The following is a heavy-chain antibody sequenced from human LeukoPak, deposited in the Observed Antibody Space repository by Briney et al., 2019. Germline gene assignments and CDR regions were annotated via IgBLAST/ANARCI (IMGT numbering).Heavy chain of an antibody. CDR2: IYYSGST. CDR3: ARGPYGDLDH. V-gene: IGHV4-59*01. Sequence: KPSETLSLTCTVSGGSISSYYWSWIRQPPGKGLEWTGYIYYSGSTNYKPSLKSRVTISVDTSKNQFSLKLSSVTAADTAVYYCARGPYGDLDHWGQGTLVTVSS. J-gene: IGHJ4*02. CDR1: GGSISSYY. D-gene: IGHD4-17*01.